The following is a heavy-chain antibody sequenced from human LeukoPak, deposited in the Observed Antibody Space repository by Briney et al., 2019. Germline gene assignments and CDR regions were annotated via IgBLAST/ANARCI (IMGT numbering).Heavy chain of an antibody. Sequence: GGALRLSCAASGFTFSSYTMQWVRQAPGKGVEWVSAISGSRGSTYYADSVKGRFTISRDNSKNTVYLQMNTLRAEATAVYYCAKDYPLDYWGQGALVTVSS. CDR2: ISGSRGST. V-gene: IGHV3-23*01. CDR1: GFTFSSYT. J-gene: IGHJ4*02. CDR3: AKDYPLDY.